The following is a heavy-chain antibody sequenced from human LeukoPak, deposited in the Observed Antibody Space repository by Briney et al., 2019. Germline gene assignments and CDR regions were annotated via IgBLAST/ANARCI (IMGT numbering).Heavy chain of an antibody. V-gene: IGHV4-4*07. D-gene: IGHD2-15*01. CDR1: GGSISSYY. CDR3: ARVWRYCSSGGSCTDAFDI. J-gene: IGHJ3*02. CDR2: IYSNGSTSGST. Sequence: SSETLSLTCTVSGGSISSYYWSWIRQPAGKGLEWIGRIYSNGSTSGSTNYNPSLKSRVTISVDTSKNQFSLKLSSVTAADTAVYYCARVWRYCSSGGSCTDAFDIWGQGTMVTISS.